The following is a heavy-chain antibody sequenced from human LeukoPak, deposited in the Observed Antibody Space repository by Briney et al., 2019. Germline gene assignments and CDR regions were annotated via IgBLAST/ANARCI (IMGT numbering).Heavy chain of an antibody. Sequence: ASVKVSCKASGYTFTGYYMHWVRQAPGQGLEWMGGIIPIFGTANYAQKFQGRVTITADESTSTAYMELSSLRSEDTAVYYCARSRTYLDIVVVPAARRGYYYYYMDVWGKGTTVTVSS. CDR3: ARSRTYLDIVVVPAARRGYYYYYMDV. V-gene: IGHV1-69*13. CDR2: IIPIFGTA. CDR1: GYTFTGYY. D-gene: IGHD2-2*03. J-gene: IGHJ6*03.